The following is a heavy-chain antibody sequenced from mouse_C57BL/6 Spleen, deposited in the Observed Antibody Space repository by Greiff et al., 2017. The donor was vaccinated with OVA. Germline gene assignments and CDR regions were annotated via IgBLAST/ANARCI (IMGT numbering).Heavy chain of an antibody. Sequence: EVQRVESGPGLVKPSQSLSLTCSVTGYSITSGYYWNWIRQFPGNKLEWMGYISYDGSNNYNPSLKNRISITRDTSKNQFFLKLNSVTTEDTATYYCARDRLAPFDYWGQGTTLTVSS. CDR3: ARDRLAPFDY. CDR1: GYSITSGYY. CDR2: ISYDGSN. J-gene: IGHJ2*01. D-gene: IGHD4-1*01. V-gene: IGHV3-6*01.